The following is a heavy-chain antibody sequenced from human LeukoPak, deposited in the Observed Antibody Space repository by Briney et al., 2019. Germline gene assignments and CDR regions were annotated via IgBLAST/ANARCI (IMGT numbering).Heavy chain of an antibody. CDR2: MNPNSGNT. CDR1: GYTFTSYD. J-gene: IGHJ6*02. V-gene: IGHV1-8*01. Sequence: ASVKVSCKASGYTFTSYDINWVRQATGHGLEWMGWMNPNSGNTGYAQKFQGRVTMTRNTSISTAYMELSSLRSEDTAVYYCARGPSSGCNYFMCHPLDYYYYGMDVWGQGTTVTVSS. D-gene: IGHD4-11*01. CDR3: ARGPSSGCNYFMCHPLDYYYYGMDV.